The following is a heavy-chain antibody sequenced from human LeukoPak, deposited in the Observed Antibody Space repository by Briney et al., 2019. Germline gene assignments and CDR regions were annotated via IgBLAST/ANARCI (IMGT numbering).Heavy chain of an antibody. D-gene: IGHD5-18*01. V-gene: IGHV1-46*01. CDR2: IHPSGGGT. CDR1: GYTFTSYY. Sequence: GASVKVSCKASGYTFTSYYMHWVRQAPGQGLEWMGVIHPSGGGTNYAPKFQGRVTMTRDTSTTTVFMEMSSLTSEDTAIYYCARMEMEPAMVTNYSDYWGQGTLVTVSS. J-gene: IGHJ4*02. CDR3: ARMEMEPAMVTNYSDY.